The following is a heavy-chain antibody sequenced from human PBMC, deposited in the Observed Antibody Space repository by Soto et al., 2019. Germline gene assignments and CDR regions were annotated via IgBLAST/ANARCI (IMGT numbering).Heavy chain of an antibody. J-gene: IGHJ4*02. CDR2: ISAYNGNT. CDR3: ARPTPYGDYFDY. CDR1: GYTFTSYG. V-gene: IGHV1-18*01. D-gene: IGHD4-17*01. Sequence: ASVKVSCKASGYTFTSYGISWVRQAPGQGLEWMGWISAYNGNTNYAQKLQGRVTMTTDTSTSTAYMVLRSLRSDDTAVYYCARPTPYGDYFDYWGQGTLVTVSS.